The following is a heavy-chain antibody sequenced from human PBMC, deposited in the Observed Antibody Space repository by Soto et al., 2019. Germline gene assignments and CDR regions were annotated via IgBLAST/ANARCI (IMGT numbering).Heavy chain of an antibody. D-gene: IGHD3-16*01. J-gene: IGHJ4*02. CDR1: GFTFSDSA. V-gene: IGHV3-73*01. CDR2: IRSKVYSYAA. CDR3: TRHDDYIWASPGY. Sequence: EVQLVESGGGLVQPGGSLKLSCAASGFTFSDSAMHWVRQAPGKGLEWVGRIRSKVYSYAAAYAASVEGRFTISRDDSNNTAYLQMNSLKTEDTAVYYCTRHDDYIWASPGYWGQGALVTVSS.